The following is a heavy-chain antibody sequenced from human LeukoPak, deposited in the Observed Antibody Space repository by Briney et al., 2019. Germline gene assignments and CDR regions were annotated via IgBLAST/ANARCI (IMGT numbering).Heavy chain of an antibody. CDR3: ARGQNSGPFDY. CDR2: INPSGSST. V-gene: IGHV1-46*01. D-gene: IGHD1-26*01. J-gene: IGHJ4*02. Sequence: ASVKVSCKASGYTFSSYDSSYDINWVRQVPGQGFEWMGIINPSGSSTRYAQKFQGRVTMTRDTSTSTVYMELNNLRSEDTAVYYCARGQNSGPFDYWGQGTLVTVSS. CDR1: GYTFSSYD.